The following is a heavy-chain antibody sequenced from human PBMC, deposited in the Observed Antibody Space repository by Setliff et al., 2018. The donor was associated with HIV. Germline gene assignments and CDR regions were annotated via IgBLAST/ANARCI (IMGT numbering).Heavy chain of an antibody. D-gene: IGHD3-3*01. Sequence: PSETLSLTCSVSDNSLNSHDFYWGWIRQPPGKGLEWIGNFYYTGTTYYNSSLKSRVTIPVDTSKNQVSLKLTSMTAADTAIYYCARGNYYNLWADPFDYWGQGTLVTVSS. CDR1: DNSLNSHDFY. V-gene: IGHV4-39*07. CDR2: FYYTGTT. CDR3: ARGNYYNLWADPFDY. J-gene: IGHJ4*02.